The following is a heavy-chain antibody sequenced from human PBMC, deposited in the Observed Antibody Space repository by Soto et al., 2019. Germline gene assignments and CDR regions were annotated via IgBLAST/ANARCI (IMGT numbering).Heavy chain of an antibody. CDR2: INPNSGGT. J-gene: IGHJ4*02. Sequence: QGQLVQSGAEVKKPGASVKVSCETFGYTFTGYYIHWVRQAPGQGLEWMGWINPNSGGTNYARKFQGRVTRTRDTSISTAYMELSRLRSDDTAVYYCARQLAYCGGDCYSEPIDYWGQGTLVSVSS. V-gene: IGHV1-2*02. CDR1: GYTFTGYY. CDR3: ARQLAYCGGDCYSEPIDY. D-gene: IGHD2-21*02.